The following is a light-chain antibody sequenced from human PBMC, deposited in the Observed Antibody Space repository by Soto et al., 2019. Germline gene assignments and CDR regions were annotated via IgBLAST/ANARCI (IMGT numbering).Light chain of an antibody. V-gene: IGKV4-1*01. J-gene: IGKJ3*01. CDR1: QSLFHNSDKKDY. Sequence: DIVVTQSPDSLAVSLGERATINCKSSQSLFHNSDKKDYLAWYQQKPGQPPKLLIYWASTRESGVPDRFSGSGSGTDFTLTISSLQAEDAAVYYCQQCYGTSTFGPGTTVEIK. CDR2: WAS. CDR3: QQCYGTST.